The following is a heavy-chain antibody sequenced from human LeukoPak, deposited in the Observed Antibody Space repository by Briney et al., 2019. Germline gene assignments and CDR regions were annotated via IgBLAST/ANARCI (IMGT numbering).Heavy chain of an antibody. CDR1: GFTFSDYY. D-gene: IGHD3-10*01. CDR3: ARERVTMVRGVILRNWFDP. V-gene: IGHV3-11*04. CDR2: ISSSGSTI. Sequence: PGGSLRLSCAASGFTFSDYYMSWIRQAPGKGLEWVSYISSSGSTIYYADSVKGRFTISRDNAKNSLYLQMNSLRAEDTAVYYCARERVTMVRGVILRNWFDPWGQGTLVTVSS. J-gene: IGHJ5*02.